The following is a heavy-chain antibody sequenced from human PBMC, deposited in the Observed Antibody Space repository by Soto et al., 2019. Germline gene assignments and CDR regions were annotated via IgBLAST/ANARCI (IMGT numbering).Heavy chain of an antibody. V-gene: IGHV4-30-2*01. CDR1: GGSVNSAGYS. D-gene: IGHD3-22*01. Sequence: QLQLQESGSGLVKPSQTLSLTCAVSGGSVNSAGYSWSWIRQPPGKGLEWIGYIYHSGSTYYNPSLKSRVTISLDRSNNHFSLKLSSVTAADTAVYYCARVPIYYDSSGYYRYGTFDIWGQGTMVTVSS. J-gene: IGHJ3*02. CDR2: IYHSGST. CDR3: ARVPIYYDSSGYYRYGTFDI.